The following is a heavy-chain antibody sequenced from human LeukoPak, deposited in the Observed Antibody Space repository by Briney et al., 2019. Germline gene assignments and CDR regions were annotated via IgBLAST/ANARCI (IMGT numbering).Heavy chain of an antibody. V-gene: IGHV3-7*01. CDR2: IKQDGSDK. J-gene: IGHJ5*02. Sequence: GGSLRLSCAASGFTFSSYWMSWVRQAPGKGLEWVANIKQDGSDKYYVDSVKGRFTISRDNAKNSLYLQMNSLRAEDTAVYYCARASYTVTTKGFDPWGQGTLVTVSS. CDR3: ARASYTVTTKGFDP. CDR1: GFTFSSYW. D-gene: IGHD4-11*01.